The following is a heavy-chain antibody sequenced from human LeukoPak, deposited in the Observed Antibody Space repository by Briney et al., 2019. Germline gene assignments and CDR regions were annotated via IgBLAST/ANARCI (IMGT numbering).Heavy chain of an antibody. Sequence: PGGSLRLSCAASGFTFSSYAMSWVRQAPGKGLEWVSAISGSGGSTYYADSVKGRFTISRDNSKNTLYLQMNSLRAEDTAVYYCSSGSAPSRLDWFDPWGQGTLVTVSS. V-gene: IGHV3-23*01. CDR1: GFTFSSYA. J-gene: IGHJ5*02. CDR3: SSGSAPSRLDWFDP. CDR2: ISGSGGST. D-gene: IGHD1-26*01.